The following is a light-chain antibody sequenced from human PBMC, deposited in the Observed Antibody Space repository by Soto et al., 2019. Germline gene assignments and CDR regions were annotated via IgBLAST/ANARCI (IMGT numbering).Light chain of an antibody. CDR3: QQYNEYWT. CDR2: KTS. CDR1: QSINSW. V-gene: IGKV1-5*03. Sequence: DIPMTQSPSTLSAFVGDRVTITCRASQSINSWLAWYQQKPGKAPKRLIYKTSSLESGVPSRFSGSGSGTEFSLSISSLQPDDFATYYCQQYNEYWTFGQGTKVEIK. J-gene: IGKJ1*01.